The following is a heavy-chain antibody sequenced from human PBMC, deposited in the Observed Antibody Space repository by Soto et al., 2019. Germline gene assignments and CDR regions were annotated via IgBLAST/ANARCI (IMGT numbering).Heavy chain of an antibody. D-gene: IGHD3-22*01. CDR1: GGTFSSYA. Sequence: GASVKVSCKASGGTFSSYAISWVRQAPGQGLEWMGGIIPIFGTANYAQKFQGRVTITADESTSTAYMELSSLRSEDTAVYYCARDTGYYDSSGSSLDAFDIWGQGTMVTVSS. J-gene: IGHJ3*02. V-gene: IGHV1-69*13. CDR2: IIPIFGTA. CDR3: ARDTGYYDSSGSSLDAFDI.